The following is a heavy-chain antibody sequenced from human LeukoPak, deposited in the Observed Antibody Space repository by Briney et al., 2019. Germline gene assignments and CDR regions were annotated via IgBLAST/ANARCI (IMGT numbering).Heavy chain of an antibody. J-gene: IGHJ6*02. Sequence: GGSLRLSCAGSRLTFSGHWMHWVRQAPGKGLVWVSSEGSRISYADAVKCRFTISRDSAKNILYLQMNSLRAEDTAVYYCARGRYYAMDVWGQGTTVIVSS. CDR1: RLTFSGHW. CDR2: SEGSRI. V-gene: IGHV3-74*01. CDR3: ARGRYYAMDV.